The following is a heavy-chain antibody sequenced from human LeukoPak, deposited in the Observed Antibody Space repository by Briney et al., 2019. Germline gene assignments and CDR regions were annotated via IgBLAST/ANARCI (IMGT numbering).Heavy chain of an antibody. V-gene: IGHV3-23*01. CDR3: ARARGYCAADCSRYAFDY. Sequence: GGSLTLSCAAPGFTFSSYTTSWVRQAPGKGLEWVSTISNSGRNTFYTDSVKGRFTISRDSSKNTLYLQMNSLRAGDTAVYSCARARGYCAADCSRYAFDYWGQGTLVTVSS. CDR2: ISNSGRNT. D-gene: IGHD2-21*02. J-gene: IGHJ4*02. CDR1: GFTFSSYT.